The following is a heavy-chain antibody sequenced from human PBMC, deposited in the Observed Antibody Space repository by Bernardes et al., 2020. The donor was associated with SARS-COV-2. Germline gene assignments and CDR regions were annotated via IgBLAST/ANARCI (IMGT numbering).Heavy chain of an antibody. V-gene: IGHV3-7*03. CDR1: GFDFSDYW. CDR2: IKRDGSET. J-gene: IGHJ6*02. CDR3: VRSAGMDV. Sequence: GGSLRLSCAGSGFDFSDYWMTWVRQAPGMGLEWVANIKRDGSETYYVDSVKGRFTISRDNAKNLVFLQMNSLRAEDTAVFYCVRSAGMDVWGQGTMVTVSS.